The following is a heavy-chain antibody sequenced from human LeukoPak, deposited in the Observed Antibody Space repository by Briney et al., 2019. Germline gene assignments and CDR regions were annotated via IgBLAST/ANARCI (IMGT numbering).Heavy chain of an antibody. Sequence: PGGSLRLSCAASGFTFSSYSMNWVRQAPGKGQEWVSGISWNSGSIGYADSVKGRFTISRDNAKNSLYLQMNSLRAEDTAVYYCASLRVATISDYFDYWGQGTLVTVSS. J-gene: IGHJ4*02. CDR3: ASLRVATISDYFDY. CDR1: GFTFSSYS. V-gene: IGHV3-9*01. CDR2: ISWNSGSI. D-gene: IGHD5-12*01.